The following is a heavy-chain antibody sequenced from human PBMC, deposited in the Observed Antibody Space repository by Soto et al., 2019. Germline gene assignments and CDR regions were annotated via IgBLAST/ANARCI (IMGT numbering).Heavy chain of an antibody. J-gene: IGHJ4*02. Sequence: EVQLVESGGGLVKPGGSLRLSCAASGFTFSSYSMNWVRQAPGKGLEWVSSITSDNYYIYYADSVKGRFTISRDNAKNSLYLQMNSLRAEDTAVYYCAFYSSGGYFRSFYFDSWGQGTLVTVSS. V-gene: IGHV3-21*01. D-gene: IGHD3-10*01. CDR1: GFTFSSYS. CDR3: AFYSSGGYFRSFYFDS. CDR2: ITSDNYYI.